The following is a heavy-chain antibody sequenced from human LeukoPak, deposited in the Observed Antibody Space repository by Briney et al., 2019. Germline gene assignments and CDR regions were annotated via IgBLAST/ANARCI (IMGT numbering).Heavy chain of an antibody. CDR2: ISWNSGNI. Sequence: SLRLSCAASGFTFDDYAMHWVRPAPGKGLEWVSGISWNSGNIGYADSVKGRFTISRDNAKNSLYLQMNSLRAEDTALYYCAKDHGYSLSGFPVDWGQGTPVTVSS. CDR1: GFTFDDYA. CDR3: AKDHGYSLSGFPVD. J-gene: IGHJ4*02. V-gene: IGHV3-9*01. D-gene: IGHD3-9*01.